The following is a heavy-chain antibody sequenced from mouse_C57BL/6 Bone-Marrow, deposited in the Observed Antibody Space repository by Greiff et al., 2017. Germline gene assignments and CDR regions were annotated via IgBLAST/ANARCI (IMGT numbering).Heavy chain of an antibody. J-gene: IGHJ2*01. Sequence: QVQLQQPGAELVKPGASVKLSCKASGYTFTSYWMQWVKQRPGQGLEWIGEIDPSDSYTNYNPKFKGKATLTVDTSSSTAYMQLSSLTSEDSAVYYRAPTLEDFDYWGQGTTLTVSS. CDR2: IDPSDSYT. D-gene: IGHD1-1*01. V-gene: IGHV1-50*01. CDR3: APTLEDFDY. CDR1: GYTFTSYW.